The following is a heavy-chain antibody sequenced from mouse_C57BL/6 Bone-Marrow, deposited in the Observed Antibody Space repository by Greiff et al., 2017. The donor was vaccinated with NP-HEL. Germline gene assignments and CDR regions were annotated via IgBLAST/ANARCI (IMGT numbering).Heavy chain of an antibody. D-gene: IGHD1-1*01. CDR2: IYPRSGNT. V-gene: IGHV1-81*01. CDR1: GYTFTSYG. Sequence: LQESGAELARPGASVKLSCKASGYTFTSYGISWVKQRTGQGLEWIGEIYPRSGNTYYNDKFKGKATLTADKSSSTAYMELRSLTSEDSAVYFCAREEGLLRSHWYFDVGGTGTTVTVSS. CDR3: AREEGLLRSHWYFDV. J-gene: IGHJ1*03.